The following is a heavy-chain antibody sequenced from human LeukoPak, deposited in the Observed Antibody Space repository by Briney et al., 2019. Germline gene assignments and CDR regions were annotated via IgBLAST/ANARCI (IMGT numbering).Heavy chain of an antibody. D-gene: IGHD3-10*01. CDR1: GFTFSSYV. V-gene: IGHV3-30*02. CDR2: IRSDGSNK. J-gene: IGHJ5*02. CDR3: AKDYSKTSYYGSGTYYRPNWFDP. Sequence: GGSLRLSCAASGFTFSSYVMHWVRQAPGTGLEWVAFIRSDGSNKNYADSVKGRFTISRDNFKNTLYLQMNSLRPDDTAVYYCAKDYSKTSYYGSGTYYRPNWFDPWGQGTLVTVSS.